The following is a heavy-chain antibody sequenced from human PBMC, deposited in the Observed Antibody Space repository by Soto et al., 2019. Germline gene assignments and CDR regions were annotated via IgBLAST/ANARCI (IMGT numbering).Heavy chain of an antibody. CDR3: ARVVVVIPPGYYYAMDV. CDR1: GFTFSTSP. Sequence: GGSLRLSCAASGFTFSTSPMTWFRQPPGRGLEWFAYITSSSDTIYYSDSVKGRFTISRDNGKNSLFLQMNSLRDEDTAVYYCARVVVVIPPGYYYAMDVWGQGTTVTVSS. J-gene: IGHJ6*02. CDR2: ITSSSDTI. V-gene: IGHV3-48*02. D-gene: IGHD3-22*01.